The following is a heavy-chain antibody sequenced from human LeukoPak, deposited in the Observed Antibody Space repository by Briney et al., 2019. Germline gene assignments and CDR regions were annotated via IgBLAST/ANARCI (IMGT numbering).Heavy chain of an antibody. D-gene: IGHD4-23*01. CDR1: GGSISSSSYY. J-gene: IGHJ6*03. Sequence: ETLSLTCTVSGGSISSSSYYWGWIRQPPGKGLEWVSAISGSGGSTYYADSVKGRFTISRDNSKNTLYLQMNSLRAEDTAVYYCALSARSGVVTPNYYYMDVWGKGTTVTVSS. V-gene: IGHV3-23*01. CDR3: ALSARSGVVTPNYYYMDV. CDR2: ISGSGGST.